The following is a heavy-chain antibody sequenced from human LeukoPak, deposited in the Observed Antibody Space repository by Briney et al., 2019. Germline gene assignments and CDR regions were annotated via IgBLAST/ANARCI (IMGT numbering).Heavy chain of an antibody. Sequence: GSLRLSCAASGFAFSSYVMSWVRQAPGKGLEWVSGISGAGGATYYADSVKGRFTISRDNSKNTLYLQVKSLRAEDTAVYYCAKGGIAWSFDYWGQGTLVTVSS. CDR1: GFAFSSYV. V-gene: IGHV3-23*01. D-gene: IGHD1-1*01. CDR3: AKGGIAWSFDY. J-gene: IGHJ4*02. CDR2: ISGAGGAT.